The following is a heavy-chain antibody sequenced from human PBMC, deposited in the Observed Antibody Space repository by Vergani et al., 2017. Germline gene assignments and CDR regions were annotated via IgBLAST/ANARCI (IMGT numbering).Heavy chain of an antibody. CDR3: AGPGEYVWGSYRYSVLDY. D-gene: IGHD3-16*02. CDR1: GGTFSSYA. J-gene: IGHJ4*02. CDR2: IFPIFGTA. V-gene: IGHV1-69*12. Sequence: QVQLVQSGAEVKKPGSSVKVSCKASGGTFSSYAISWVRQAPGQGLEWMGGIFPIFGTANYAQKFQGRVTITADESTSTAYMELSSLRSEDTAVYYCAGPGEYVWGSYRYSVLDYWGQGTLVTVSS.